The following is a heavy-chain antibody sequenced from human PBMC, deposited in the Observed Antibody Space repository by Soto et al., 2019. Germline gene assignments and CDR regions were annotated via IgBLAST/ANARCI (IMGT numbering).Heavy chain of an antibody. D-gene: IGHD3-3*01. CDR1: GYTFTDYG. CDR3: ARISQSDFWSGYYYFFDY. V-gene: IGHV1-18*01. J-gene: IGHJ4*02. CDR2: ITVFNGNT. Sequence: QVHLVQSGAEVEKPGASVKVSCKASGYTFTDYGISWVRQAPGQGLQWMGWITVFNGNTKYAQQFQGRVTMTTVTSRSTAYMELRSLESDDTAVYYCARISQSDFWSGYYYFFDYWGQGTLVTVSS.